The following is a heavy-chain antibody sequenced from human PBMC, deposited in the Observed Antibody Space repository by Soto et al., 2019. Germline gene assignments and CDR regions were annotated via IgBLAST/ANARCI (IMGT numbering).Heavy chain of an antibody. CDR2: ICDSGGTK. CDR1: EFTFSTYA. J-gene: IGHJ4*02. D-gene: IGHD6-6*01. CDR3: ANPGVPSITDRPPRVDY. V-gene: IGHV3-23*01. Sequence: GGSLRLSCAASEFTFSTYAMTWVRQAPGKGLQWVATICDSGGTKYYADSVKGRFTISRDNSKNTLHLQMNNLRAEDTALYSCANPGVPSITDRPPRVDYWGRGTLVTVSS.